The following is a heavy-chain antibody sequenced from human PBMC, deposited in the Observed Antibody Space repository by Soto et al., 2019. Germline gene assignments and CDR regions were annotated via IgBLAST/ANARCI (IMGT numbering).Heavy chain of an antibody. V-gene: IGHV1-18*01. CDR1: GYTFTSYG. D-gene: IGHD3-3*01. CDR3: AREVLTIFGVVTEEGTWFDP. J-gene: IGHJ5*02. Sequence: GASVKVSCKASGYTFTSYGISWVRQAPGQGLEWMGWISANGGSTNYAQKLQGRVTMTRDTSTSTAYMELSSLRSEDTAVYYCAREVLTIFGVVTEEGTWFDPWGQGTLVTVSS. CDR2: ISANGGST.